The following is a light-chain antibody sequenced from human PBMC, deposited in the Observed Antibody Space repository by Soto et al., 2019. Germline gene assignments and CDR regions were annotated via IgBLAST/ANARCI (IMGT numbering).Light chain of an antibody. CDR3: QQLNSYLVT. J-gene: IGKJ4*01. CDR1: QGISSY. Sequence: DIQLTQSPSFLFASIGDRVTITCRASQGISSYLAWYQQKPGKAPKLLIYAASTLQSGVPSRFSGSGSGTEFTLTISSLQPEDFATYFCQQLNSYLVTFGGGTKVEIK. CDR2: AAS. V-gene: IGKV1-9*01.